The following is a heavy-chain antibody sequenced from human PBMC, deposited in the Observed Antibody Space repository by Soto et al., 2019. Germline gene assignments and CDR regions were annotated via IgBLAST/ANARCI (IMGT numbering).Heavy chain of an antibody. CDR3: SKGASSDYGDYDLPGYYYYMDV. Sequence: GGSLRLSCAASGFTFSSYAMSWVRQAPGKGLEWVSAISGSGGSTYYAESVKGRFTISRDNSKNTLYLQMNSLRAEDTAVYYCSKGASSDYGDYDLPGYYYYMDVWGKGTTVTVSS. J-gene: IGHJ6*03. D-gene: IGHD4-17*01. CDR1: GFTFSSYA. V-gene: IGHV3-23*01. CDR2: ISGSGGST.